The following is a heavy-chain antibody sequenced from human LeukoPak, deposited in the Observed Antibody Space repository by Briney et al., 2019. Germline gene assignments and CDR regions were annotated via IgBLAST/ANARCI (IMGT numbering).Heavy chain of an antibody. CDR1: GGSISSYY. J-gene: IGHJ4*02. CDR3: ARGYYYDSSGFDY. Sequence: SETLSLTCTVSGGSISSYYWSWIRQPPGKGLEWIGYIYYSGSTNYNPSLKSRVTISVDTSKNQFSLKLSSVTAADTAVSYCARGYYYDSSGFDYWGQGTLVTVSS. CDR2: IYYSGST. V-gene: IGHV4-59*01. D-gene: IGHD3-22*01.